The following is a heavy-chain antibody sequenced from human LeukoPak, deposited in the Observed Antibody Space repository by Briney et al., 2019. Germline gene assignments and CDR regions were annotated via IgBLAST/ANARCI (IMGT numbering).Heavy chain of an antibody. CDR2: IYSGGST. D-gene: IGHD3-10*01. CDR3: AKDRGIISDY. Sequence: GGSLRLSCAASGFTVSSNYMSWVRQAPGKGLEWVSVIYSGGSTYYTDSVKGRFTISRDNSENTLYLQMNSLRVEDTAVYYCAKDRGIISDYWGQGTLVTVSS. CDR1: GFTVSSNY. V-gene: IGHV3-53*01. J-gene: IGHJ4*02.